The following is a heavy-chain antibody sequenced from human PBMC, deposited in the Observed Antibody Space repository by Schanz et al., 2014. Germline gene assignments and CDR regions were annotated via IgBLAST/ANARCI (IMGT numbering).Heavy chain of an antibody. D-gene: IGHD3-10*01. CDR1: GITFSSHS. Sequence: EVHLVESGGGLVQPGGSLRLSCAASGITFSSHSFNWVRQAPGQGLEWISYITYNGGTIYYADSVKGRFTISRDNAKNSLYLEMNSLRAEDTALYYCAKYRGYCRVSGSYRELEYWGQGTLVTVSS. V-gene: IGHV3-48*01. CDR2: ITYNGGTI. J-gene: IGHJ4*02. CDR3: AKYRGYCRVSGSYRELEY.